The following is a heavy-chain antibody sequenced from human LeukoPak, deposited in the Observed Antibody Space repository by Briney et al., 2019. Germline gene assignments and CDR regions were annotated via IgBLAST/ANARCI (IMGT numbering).Heavy chain of an antibody. V-gene: IGHV3-33*01. CDR2: IWYDGSNK. Sequence: GRSLRLSCAASGFTFSSYGTHWVRQAPGKGLEWVAVIWYDGSNKYYADSVKGRFTISRDNSKNTLYLQMNSLRAEDTAVYYCARDSGSGYYSLFDYWGEGTLVTVSS. D-gene: IGHD3-22*01. CDR1: GFTFSSYG. J-gene: IGHJ4*02. CDR3: ARDSGSGYYSLFDY.